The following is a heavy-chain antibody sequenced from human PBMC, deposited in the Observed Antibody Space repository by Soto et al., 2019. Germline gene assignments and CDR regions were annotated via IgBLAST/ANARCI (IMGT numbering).Heavy chain of an antibody. CDR1: GGSISSGGYY. D-gene: IGHD2-2*01. Sequence: QVQLQESGPGLVKPSQTLSLTCTVSGGSISSGGYYWSWIRQHPGKGLEWIGYIYYSGSTYYNPSLKSRVTISVDTSKNQISLKLSSVTAADTAVYYCARDYTMPHTYYYYGMDVWGQGTTVTVSS. CDR3: ARDYTMPHTYYYYGMDV. V-gene: IGHV4-31*03. CDR2: IYYSGST. J-gene: IGHJ6*02.